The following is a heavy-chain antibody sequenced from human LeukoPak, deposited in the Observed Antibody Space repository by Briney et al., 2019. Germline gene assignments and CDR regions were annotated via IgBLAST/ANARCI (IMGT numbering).Heavy chain of an antibody. V-gene: IGHV3-9*03. Sequence: PGGSLRLSCAASGFTFDDYAMHWVRQAPGKGLEWVSGISWNSGSIGYADSVKGRFTISRDIAKNSLYLQMNSLRAEDMALYYCAKDSSYQLLSGWFDPWGQGTLATVSS. J-gene: IGHJ5*02. CDR2: ISWNSGSI. CDR1: GFTFDDYA. CDR3: AKDSSYQLLSGWFDP. D-gene: IGHD2-2*01.